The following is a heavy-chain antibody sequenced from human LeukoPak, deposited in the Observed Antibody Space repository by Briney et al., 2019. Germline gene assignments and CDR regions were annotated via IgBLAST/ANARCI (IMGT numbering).Heavy chain of an antibody. D-gene: IGHD6-19*01. J-gene: IGHJ4*02. Sequence: PSETLSLTCAVYGGSFSGYYWSWIRQPPGKGLEWIGEINHSGSTNYNPPLKSRVTISVDTSKNQFSLKLSSVTAADTAVYYCARGRIAVARTHFDYWGQGTLVTVSS. CDR3: ARGRIAVARTHFDY. CDR2: INHSGST. V-gene: IGHV4-34*01. CDR1: GGSFSGYY.